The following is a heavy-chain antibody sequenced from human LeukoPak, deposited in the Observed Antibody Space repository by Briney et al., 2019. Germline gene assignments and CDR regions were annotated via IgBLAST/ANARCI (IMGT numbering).Heavy chain of an antibody. V-gene: IGHV4-4*07. D-gene: IGHD1-26*01. Sequence: PSETLSLTCTVSGGSISSYYWSWIRQPAGKGLEWIGRIYTSGSTNYNPSLKSRVTMSVDTSKNQISLKLSSVTAADTAVYYCARDPRKGSGSYYRYFDLWGRGTLVTVSS. J-gene: IGHJ2*01. CDR1: GGSISSYY. CDR3: ARDPRKGSGSYYRYFDL. CDR2: IYTSGST.